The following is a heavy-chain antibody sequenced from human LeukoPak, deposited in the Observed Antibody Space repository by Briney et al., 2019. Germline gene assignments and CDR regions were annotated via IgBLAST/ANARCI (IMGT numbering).Heavy chain of an antibody. CDR2: IYYSGST. D-gene: IGHD2-2*01. Sequence: SETLSLTCTVSGGSISSSSYYWGWIRQPPGKGLEWIGSIYYSGSTYYTPSLKSRVTISVDTSKNQFSLKLSSVTAADTAVYYCARDPLDVYQLELWGQGTLVTVSS. CDR3: ARDPLDVYQLEL. V-gene: IGHV4-39*07. J-gene: IGHJ4*02. CDR1: GGSISSSSYY.